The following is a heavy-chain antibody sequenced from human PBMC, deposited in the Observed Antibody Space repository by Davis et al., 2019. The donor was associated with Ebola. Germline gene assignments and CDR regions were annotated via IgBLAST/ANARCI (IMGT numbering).Heavy chain of an antibody. Sequence: GESLKISCVASDFTFSTYAMNWVRQAPGKGLEWVSFISSSGDSKYYSDSVRGRFTISRDNDNNSLYLQMNSLRAEDTAVYYCARDLNGGGPGIFDYWGQGTLVTVSS. CDR3: ARDLNGGGPGIFDY. CDR1: DFTFSTYA. J-gene: IGHJ4*02. CDR2: ISSSGDSK. D-gene: IGHD2-8*01. V-gene: IGHV3-48*01.